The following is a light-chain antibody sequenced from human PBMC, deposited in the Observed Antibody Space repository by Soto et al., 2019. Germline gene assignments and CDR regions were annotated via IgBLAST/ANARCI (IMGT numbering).Light chain of an antibody. Sequence: QSALTQPASVSGSPGQSITISCTGTSLVSWYQQHPGKAPKLMIYEGSKRPSGVSNRFSGSKSGNTASLTISGLQAEDEADYYCCSYAGQRVVFCGGTKVTVL. CDR2: EGS. J-gene: IGLJ2*01. CDR1: SL. CDR3: CSYAGQRVV. V-gene: IGLV2-23*01.